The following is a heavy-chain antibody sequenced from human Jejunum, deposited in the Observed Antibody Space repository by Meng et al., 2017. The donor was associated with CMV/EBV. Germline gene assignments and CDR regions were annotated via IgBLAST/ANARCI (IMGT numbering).Heavy chain of an antibody. CDR2: IYHSGST. Sequence: ISSTYYWGWIRQPPGKGLEWIGSIYHSGSTSYNPSLKSRVTISADTSKNQFSLQLSSVTAADTAIYYCARVGRATVTTYLNWFDPWGQGTLGTVSS. CDR1: ISSTYY. D-gene: IGHD4-17*01. CDR3: ARVGRATVTTYLNWFDP. V-gene: IGHV4-38-2*02. J-gene: IGHJ5*02.